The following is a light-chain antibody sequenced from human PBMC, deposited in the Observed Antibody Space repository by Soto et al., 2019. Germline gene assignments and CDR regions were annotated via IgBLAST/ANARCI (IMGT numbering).Light chain of an antibody. J-gene: IGKJ1*01. CDR2: GAS. CDR1: QSVSGN. CDR3: QQAFSAEWT. Sequence: EIVMTQSPATLSVSPGERATLSCRASQSVSGNLAWYQQKPGQAPRLLIYGASSRATGIPDRFSGTGSGTDFTLTISSLQPEDFATYFCQQAFSAEWTFGQGTKVDIK. V-gene: IGKV3D-15*01.